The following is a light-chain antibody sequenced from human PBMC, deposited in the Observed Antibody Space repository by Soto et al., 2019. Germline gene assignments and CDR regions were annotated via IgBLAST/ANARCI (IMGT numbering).Light chain of an antibody. J-gene: IGKJ2*01. CDR1: QGIGNS. Sequence: DIQMTQSPSSLSASVGDRVTITCRASQGIGNSLVWFRQKPGKALKSLIYAASTLQSGVPSRFSGSGSGTDFTLTISSLQTEDFATYYFQQYNSYPYTFGQGTKVDIK. CDR2: AAS. V-gene: IGKV1-16*01. CDR3: QQYNSYPYT.